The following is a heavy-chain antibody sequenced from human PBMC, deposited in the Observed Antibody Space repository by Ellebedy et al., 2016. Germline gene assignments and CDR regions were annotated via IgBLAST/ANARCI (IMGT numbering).Heavy chain of an antibody. CDR3: ARRNCGGDCYGMDV. Sequence: LRLSCAVSGGSISSGGYSWSWIRQPPGKGLEWIGYIYHSGSTYYNPSLKSRVTISVDRSKNQFSLKLSSVTAADTAVYYCARRNCGGDCYGMDVWGQGTTVTVSS. CDR2: IYHSGST. CDR1: GGSISSGGYS. V-gene: IGHV4-30-2*01. J-gene: IGHJ6*02. D-gene: IGHD2-21*01.